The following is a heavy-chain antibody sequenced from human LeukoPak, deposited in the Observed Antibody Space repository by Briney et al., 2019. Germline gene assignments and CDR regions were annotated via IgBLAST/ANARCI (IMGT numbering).Heavy chain of an antibody. CDR2: ISGSGGST. CDR1: GFTFSSYA. J-gene: IGHJ4*02. CDR3: ISEEELSSFDY. D-gene: IGHD1-7*01. V-gene: IGHV3-23*01. Sequence: GGSLRLSCAASGFTFSSYAMSWVRQAPGKGLEWVSAISGSGGSTYYADSVKGRFTISRDNSKNPLYLQMNSLRAEDTAVYYCISEEELSSFDYWGQGTLVTVSS.